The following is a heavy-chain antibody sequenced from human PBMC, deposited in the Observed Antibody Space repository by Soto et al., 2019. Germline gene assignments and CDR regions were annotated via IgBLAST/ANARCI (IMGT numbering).Heavy chain of an antibody. CDR3: ARLPNKSPQN. V-gene: IGHV3-74*01. Sequence: EVHLVESGGGLVQPGGSLRLSCAASGFTFSSYWMHWVRQAPGKGLVWVSSISSDASSTSYADPVKGRFTISRDNAKNTLYLQMNSVRAADTAVYYCARLPNKSPQNWGQGTLVIVSP. CDR2: ISSDASST. CDR1: GFTFSSYW. J-gene: IGHJ1*01.